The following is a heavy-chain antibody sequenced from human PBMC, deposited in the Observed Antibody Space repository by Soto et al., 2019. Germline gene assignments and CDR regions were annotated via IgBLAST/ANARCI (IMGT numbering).Heavy chain of an antibody. CDR1: GFTFSSYG. D-gene: IGHD6-13*01. CDR3: ARHTYSSSWYYFDY. CDR2: IWYDGSNK. J-gene: IGHJ4*02. Sequence: QVQLVESGGGVVQPGRSLRLSCAASGFTFSSYGMQWVRQAPGKGLEWVAVIWYDGSNKYYADSVKGRFTISRDNSKNTLYLQMNSLRAEDTAVYYCARHTYSSSWYYFDYWGQGTLVTVSS. V-gene: IGHV3-33*01.